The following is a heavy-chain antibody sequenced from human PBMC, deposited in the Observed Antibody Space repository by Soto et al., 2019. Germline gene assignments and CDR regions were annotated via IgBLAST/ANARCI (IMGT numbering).Heavy chain of an antibody. CDR2: IRDDGINK. Sequence: QVQVVESRGGVVQPGRSLRLSCVASGFTFSNYGMHWVRQAPGKGLEWVAMIRDDGINKNYADSVKGRFTISRDNSRNTMYLQMNSLRVEDTAVYYCARDLSGPLDYWGQGTLVTVSS. CDR1: GFTFSNYG. V-gene: IGHV3-33*01. D-gene: IGHD3-16*02. J-gene: IGHJ4*02. CDR3: ARDLSGPLDY.